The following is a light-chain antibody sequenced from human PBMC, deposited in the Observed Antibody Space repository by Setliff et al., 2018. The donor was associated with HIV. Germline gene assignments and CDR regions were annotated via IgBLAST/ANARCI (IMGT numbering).Light chain of an antibody. CDR1: SNDVGSYDR. CDR2: DVD. CDR3: CSYAFKYTLI. Sequence: QSALAQPRSVSGSPGQSVTISCTGTSNDVGSYDRVSWYQQLPGKAPKLIISDVDKRPSGVPDRFSGSKSGDTASLTISGLQAEDEADYYCCSYAFKYTLIFGIGTKVPS. V-gene: IGLV2-11*01. J-gene: IGLJ1*01.